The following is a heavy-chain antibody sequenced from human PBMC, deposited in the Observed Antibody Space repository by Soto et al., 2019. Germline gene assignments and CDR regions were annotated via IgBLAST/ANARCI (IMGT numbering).Heavy chain of an antibody. J-gene: IGHJ4*02. CDR2: ITATGDRT. CDR3: ATMNGYFEY. V-gene: IGHV3-23*01. D-gene: IGHD3-22*01. Sequence: GGSLRLSCAVSGFRFSSYSMSWVRQTPGKGLEWVAAITATGDRTYCADSVTGRFTISRDNSKKTHYLQMTSLRAEDTAMYYCATMNGYFEYWGQGTPVTVSS. CDR1: GFRFSSYS.